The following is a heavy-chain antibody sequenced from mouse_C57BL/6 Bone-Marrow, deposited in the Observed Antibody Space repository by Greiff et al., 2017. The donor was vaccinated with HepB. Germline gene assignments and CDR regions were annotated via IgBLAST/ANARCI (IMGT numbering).Heavy chain of an antibody. D-gene: IGHD1-1*01. CDR2: IDPSDSYT. CDR1: GYTFTSYW. CDR3: RSFITTVVASMDY. V-gene: IGHV1-69*01. J-gene: IGHJ4*01. Sequence: QVQLQQSGAELVMPGASVKLSCKASGYTFTSYWMHWVKQRPGQGLEWIGEIDPSDSYTNYNQKFKGKSTLTVDKSSSTAYMQLSSLTSEDSAVYYCRSFITTVVASMDYWGQGTSVTVSS.